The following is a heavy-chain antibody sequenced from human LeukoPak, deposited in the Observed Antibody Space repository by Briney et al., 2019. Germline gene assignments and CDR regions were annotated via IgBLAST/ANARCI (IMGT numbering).Heavy chain of an antibody. CDR3: ASQNSGTYDY. CDR2: IYYSGST. Sequence: PPETLSLTCTVSGGSISSSYWSWIRQPPGKGLEWIGYIYYSGSTNYNPSLKSRVTISVDTSKNQFSLKLSSVTAADTAVYYCASQNSGTYDYWGQGTLVTVSS. J-gene: IGHJ4*02. CDR1: GGSISSSY. V-gene: IGHV4-59*01. D-gene: IGHD3-10*01.